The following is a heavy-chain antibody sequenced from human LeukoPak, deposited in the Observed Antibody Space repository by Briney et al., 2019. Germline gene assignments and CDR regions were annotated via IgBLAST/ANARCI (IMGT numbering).Heavy chain of an antibody. CDR1: PGSIGSYY. CDR2: VYIDGST. J-gene: IGHJ3*02. Sequence: PSETLSLTCTVSPGSIGSYYWTWIRQPAGKGLEWIGRVYIDGSTDYNPSLKSRVSMSVYAPENQFSLQLTSVTAADTAVYYCAASGSSAFDIWGQGTMVTVS. V-gene: IGHV4-4*07. D-gene: IGHD3-10*01. CDR3: AASGSSAFDI.